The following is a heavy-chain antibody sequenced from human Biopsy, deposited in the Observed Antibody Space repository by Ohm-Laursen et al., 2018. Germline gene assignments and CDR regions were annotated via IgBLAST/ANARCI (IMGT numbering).Heavy chain of an antibody. CDR1: GFTFSDYW. Sequence: GSLRLSCTASGFTFSDYWMDWVRQAPGKGLEWVSSISRSTSHILYAETLKGRFTSSRDNAKNSVYLQMNSLRAEDTGVYYCARGRSHLLPDHDWFDPWGQGTLVTVSS. D-gene: IGHD1-14*01. J-gene: IGHJ5*02. CDR2: ISRSTSHI. V-gene: IGHV3-21*06. CDR3: ARGRSHLLPDHDWFDP.